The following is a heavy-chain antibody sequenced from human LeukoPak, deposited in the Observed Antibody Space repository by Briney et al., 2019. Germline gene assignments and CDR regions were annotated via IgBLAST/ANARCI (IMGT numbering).Heavy chain of an antibody. V-gene: IGHV7-4-1*02. Sequence: GASVKVSCKASGYTFSSYAMNWVRQAPGQGLEWMGWINTNTGNPTYAQGFTGRFVFSLDTSVSTAYLQISSLKAEDTAVYYCARDLGPPPLSGWYVWNPFDYWGQGTLVTVSS. CDR1: GYTFSSYA. CDR3: ARDLGPPPLSGWYVWNPFDY. J-gene: IGHJ4*02. CDR2: INTNTGNP. D-gene: IGHD6-19*01.